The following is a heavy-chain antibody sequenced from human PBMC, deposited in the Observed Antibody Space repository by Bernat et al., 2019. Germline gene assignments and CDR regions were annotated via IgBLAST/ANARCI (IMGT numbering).Heavy chain of an antibody. CDR1: GFTFSSYG. J-gene: IGHJ4*02. Sequence: VELVESGGGLVQPGRSLRLSCAASGFTFSSYGMHWVRQAPGKGLEWVAVIWYDGSNKYYAESVKGRFTISRDNSKNTLSLQMNSLRAEDTAVYYCARTQYCSGGSCYSALDYWGQGTLVTVSS. CDR3: ARTQYCSGGSCYSALDY. D-gene: IGHD2-15*01. CDR2: IWYDGSNK. V-gene: IGHV3-33*01.